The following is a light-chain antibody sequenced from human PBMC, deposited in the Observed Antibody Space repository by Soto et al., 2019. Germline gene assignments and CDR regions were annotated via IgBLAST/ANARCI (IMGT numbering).Light chain of an antibody. Sequence: QSALTQPASVSGSPGQSITISCTGTSSDVGAYNHVSWYQQHPGKAPQLIIYEVINRPSGLSNRFSASKSGNTASLTISGLQAEDEADYYCCSYTTSSTLVFGTGTKVTVL. CDR2: EVI. CDR1: SSDVGAYNH. CDR3: CSYTTSSTLV. J-gene: IGLJ1*01. V-gene: IGLV2-14*01.